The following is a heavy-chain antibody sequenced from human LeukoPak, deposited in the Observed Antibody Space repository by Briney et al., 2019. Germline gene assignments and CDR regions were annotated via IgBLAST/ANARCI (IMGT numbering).Heavy chain of an antibody. CDR3: ARGDSNYYYGMDV. CDR1: AYTVTSYY. V-gene: IGHV1-46*01. D-gene: IGHD4-11*01. Sequence: GSVKASRKASAYTVTSYYMYWVRQAPGPRLKWMGIIKARGGSTIYAQKVQGRVTMTRDTSTSTAYMELSSLRSEDTAVYYCARGDSNYYYGMDVWGQGTTVTVSS. CDR2: IKARGGST. J-gene: IGHJ6*02.